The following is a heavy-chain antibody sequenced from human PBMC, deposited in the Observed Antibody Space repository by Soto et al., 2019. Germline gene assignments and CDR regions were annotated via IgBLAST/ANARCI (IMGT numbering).Heavy chain of an antibody. J-gene: IGHJ4*02. D-gene: IGHD3-22*01. CDR2: ISGSGGTT. V-gene: IGHV3-23*01. Sequence: GGSLRLSCAASGFTFSSYAMSWVRQAPGKGLEWVSRISGSGGTTYYADSVKGRFTISRDNSKNTLYLQMISLRAEDTAVYYCATAGSGSYSRFDYWGQGTLVTVSS. CDR3: ATAGSGSYSRFDY. CDR1: GFTFSSYA.